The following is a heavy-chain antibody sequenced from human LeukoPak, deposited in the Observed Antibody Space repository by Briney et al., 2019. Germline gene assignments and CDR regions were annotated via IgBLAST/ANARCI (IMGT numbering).Heavy chain of an antibody. D-gene: IGHD3-22*01. CDR2: IRYDGSNK. J-gene: IGHJ4*02. Sequence: PGGSLRLSCAASGFTFSSYGMHWVRQAPGKGLEWVAFIRYDGSNKYYADSVKGRFTISRDNSKNALYLQMNSLRAEDTAVYYCAKGVGDSSGYYSPFDYWGQGTLVTVSS. CDR3: AKGVGDSSGYYSPFDY. V-gene: IGHV3-30*02. CDR1: GFTFSSYG.